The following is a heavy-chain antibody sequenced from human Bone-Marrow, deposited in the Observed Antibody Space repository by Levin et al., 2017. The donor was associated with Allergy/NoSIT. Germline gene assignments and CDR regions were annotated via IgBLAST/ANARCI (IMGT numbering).Heavy chain of an antibody. CDR2: IYSGGST. CDR3: AGHSSGWYINDYGMDV. CDR1: GFTVSSNY. V-gene: IGHV3-53*01. Sequence: GESLKISCAASGFTVSSNYMSWVRQAPGKGLEWVSVIYSGGSTYHADSVKGRFTISRDNSKNTLYLQMNSLRAEDTAVYYCAGHSSGWYINDYGMDVWGQGTTVTVSS. J-gene: IGHJ6*02. D-gene: IGHD6-19*01.